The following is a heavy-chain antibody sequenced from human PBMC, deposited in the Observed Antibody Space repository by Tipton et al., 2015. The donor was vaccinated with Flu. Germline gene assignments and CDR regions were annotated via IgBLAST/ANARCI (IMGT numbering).Heavy chain of an antibody. CDR3: ARAWAAAGSA. V-gene: IGHV3-11*01. J-gene: IGHJ5*02. CDR2: ITSGGYDM. Sequence: SLRLSCAASGFTFSGYYMSWIRQAPGKGLEWVSYITSGGYDMYYADSVKGRFTISRDNAKNSLYLQLNSLRPEDTAIYYCARAWAAAGSAWGLGTLVTVSS. CDR1: GFTFSGYY. D-gene: IGHD6-13*01.